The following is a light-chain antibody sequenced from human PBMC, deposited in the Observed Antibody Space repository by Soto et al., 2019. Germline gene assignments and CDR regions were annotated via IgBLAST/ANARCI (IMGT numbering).Light chain of an antibody. CDR1: SSNIGACYD. V-gene: IGLV1-40*01. Sequence: QSVLTQQPSVSGAPGQRVTISCTGSSSNIGACYDVHWYQQLPGTAPKLLIYGNSNRPSGVPDRFSGSKSGTSASLAITGLQAEDDADYCCQSYDSSLSGHVVFGGGTKLTVL. CDR3: QSYDSSLSGHVV. CDR2: GNS. J-gene: IGLJ2*01.